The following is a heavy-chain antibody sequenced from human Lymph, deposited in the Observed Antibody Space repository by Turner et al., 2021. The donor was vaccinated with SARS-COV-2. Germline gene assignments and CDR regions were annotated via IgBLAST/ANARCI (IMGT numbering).Heavy chain of an antibody. D-gene: IGHD4-17*01. CDR1: GFPFSTYS. V-gene: IGHV3-21*01. Sequence: EVQLVESGGGLVKPGGSLRLSCAASGFPFSTYSMNWVRQAPGKGLEGISSISSSSSYIYYADSVKGRFTISRDDAKNSLYLQMNSLRAEDTAVYYCARDIPTTADYFDYWGQGTLVTVSS. CDR2: ISSSSSYI. J-gene: IGHJ4*02. CDR3: ARDIPTTADYFDY.